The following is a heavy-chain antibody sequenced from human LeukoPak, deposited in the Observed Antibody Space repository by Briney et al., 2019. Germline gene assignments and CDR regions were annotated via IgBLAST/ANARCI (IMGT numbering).Heavy chain of an antibody. CDR1: GFTFSSYS. Sequence: GGSLRLSCAASGFTFSSYSMNWVRQAPGKGLEWVSSISSSSYIYYADSVKGRFTISRDNAKNSLYLQMNSLRAEDTAVYYCARHDYGDYYMDVWGKGTTVTVSS. D-gene: IGHD4-17*01. V-gene: IGHV3-21*01. CDR2: ISSSSYI. J-gene: IGHJ6*03. CDR3: ARHDYGDYYMDV.